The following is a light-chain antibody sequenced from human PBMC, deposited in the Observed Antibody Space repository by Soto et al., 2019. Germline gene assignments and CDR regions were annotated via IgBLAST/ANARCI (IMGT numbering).Light chain of an antibody. CDR3: QQYESYSNT. V-gene: IGKV1-5*03. CDR1: QGISSW. Sequence: DIQMTQSPSTLSASVGDRVTITCRASQGISSWLAWYQQKPGKAPKLLIYKASSLESGVPSRFSGSGSGTEFTLTISSLQPDDFATYFCQQYESYSNTFGQGTKLEIK. CDR2: KAS. J-gene: IGKJ2*01.